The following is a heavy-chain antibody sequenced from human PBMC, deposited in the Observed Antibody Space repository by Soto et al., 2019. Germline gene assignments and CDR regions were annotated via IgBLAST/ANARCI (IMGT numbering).Heavy chain of an antibody. CDR1: GYTFTNYA. Sequence: ASVKVSCKASGYTFTNYAIHWVRQAPGQRLEWMGWISAVNGNTKYSQRFQGRVTFTSDTSASTAYMELSSLRSEDTAVFYCALYGGNFSVRARPGGQETPVTFP. CDR2: ISAVNGNT. V-gene: IGHV1-3*01. J-gene: IGHJ4*02. CDR3: ALYGGNFSVRARP. D-gene: IGHD3-16*01.